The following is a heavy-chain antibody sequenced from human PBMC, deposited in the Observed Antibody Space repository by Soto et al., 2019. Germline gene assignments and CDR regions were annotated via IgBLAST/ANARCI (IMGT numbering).Heavy chain of an antibody. Sequence: SETLSLTCSVSGGSINSYWWSWIRQPAGKGLEWIGRVYSSGTTDYNPSLNSRATMSVETSKNQFSLKLSSVTAADTAVYYCARGPRPSSAGTGAYWGQGTLVTVSS. V-gene: IGHV4-4*07. CDR3: ARGPRPSSAGTGAY. CDR1: GGSINSYW. J-gene: IGHJ4*02. CDR2: VYSSGTT. D-gene: IGHD6-13*01.